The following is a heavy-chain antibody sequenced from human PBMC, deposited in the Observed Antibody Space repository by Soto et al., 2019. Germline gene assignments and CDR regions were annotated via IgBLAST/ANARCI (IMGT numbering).Heavy chain of an antibody. J-gene: IGHJ5*02. CDR1: GGTFSNYA. V-gene: IGHV1-69*15. Sequence: QVQLVQSGAEVKKPGSSVKVSCKASGGTFSNYAITWVRHAPGQGQGLLGRIRPSFGTTDYAQKFQGRVTITADESTTTAYMDLIRMRSDDTAVYYCAKDGGRDGYFGNWFDPWGQGTLVTVSS. CDR2: IRPSFGTT. CDR3: AKDGGRDGYFGNWFDP. D-gene: IGHD6-25*01.